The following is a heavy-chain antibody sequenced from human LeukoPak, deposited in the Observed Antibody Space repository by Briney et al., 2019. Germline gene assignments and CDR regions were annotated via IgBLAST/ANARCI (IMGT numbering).Heavy chain of an antibody. V-gene: IGHV3-30*04. D-gene: IGHD3-10*01. J-gene: IGHJ4*02. Sequence: PGRSLRLSCAASGFIFSNYAMHWVRQAPGKGLDWLIFISYDGSNKYYADSVKGRFTISRDNSKNTLYLQMNSLRAEDTAVYYCARDTYGSDYWGQGTLVTVSS. CDR1: GFIFSNYA. CDR2: ISYDGSNK. CDR3: ARDTYGSDY.